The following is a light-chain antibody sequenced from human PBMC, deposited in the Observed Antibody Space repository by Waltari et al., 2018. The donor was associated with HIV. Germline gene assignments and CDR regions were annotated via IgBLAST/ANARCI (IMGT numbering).Light chain of an antibody. CDR2: EVS. CDR1: SSDIGLYNF. V-gene: IGLV2-8*01. J-gene: IGLJ2*01. Sequence: QSALTQPPSASGSPGQSVTISCAGTSSDIGLYNFVSWYQHHPGKAPKLMISEVSRRPAGVPDRFSGSKSGRPASLTVSGLQAEDEAAYYCFSYAGNNYLLFGGGTKLTVL. CDR3: FSYAGNNYLL.